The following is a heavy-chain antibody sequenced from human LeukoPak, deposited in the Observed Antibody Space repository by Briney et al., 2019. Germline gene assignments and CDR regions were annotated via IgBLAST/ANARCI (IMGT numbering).Heavy chain of an antibody. CDR2: INPSGGST. D-gene: IGHD1-14*01. CDR3: ACQRTHPWYYGMDV. CDR1: GYTFTGYY. J-gene: IGHJ6*02. Sequence: ASVKVSCKASGYTFTGYYMHWVRQAPGQGLEWMGWINPSGGSTSYAQKFQGRVTMTRDTSTSTVYMELSSLRSEDTAVYYCACQRTHPWYYGMDVWGQGTTVTVSS. V-gene: IGHV1-46*01.